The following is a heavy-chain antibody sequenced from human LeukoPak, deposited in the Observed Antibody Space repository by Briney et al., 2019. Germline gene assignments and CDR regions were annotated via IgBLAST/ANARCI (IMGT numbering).Heavy chain of an antibody. CDR2: IIPIFGTA. CDR1: GGTFSNYA. V-gene: IGHV1-69*05. D-gene: IGHD3-3*01. J-gene: IGHJ4*02. CDR3: ARDYYDFWSGYMY. Sequence: GASVKVSCKASGGTFSNYAISWVRQAPGQGLEWMGRIIPIFGTANYAQKFQGRVTITTDESTSTAYMELSSLRSEDTAVYYCARDYYDFWSGYMYWGQGTLVTVSS.